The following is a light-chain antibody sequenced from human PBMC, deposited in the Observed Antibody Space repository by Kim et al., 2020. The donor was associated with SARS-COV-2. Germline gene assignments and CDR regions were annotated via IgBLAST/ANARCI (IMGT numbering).Light chain of an antibody. CDR3: QLYDTSLT. CDR1: QSVSSSY. J-gene: IGKJ1*01. Sequence: LSPGERATLSCRASQSVSSSYFAWYQQKPGQAPRLIIYGASSRATGIPYWFSGSGSGTDFTLTINRLAPEDSAVYYCQLYDTSLTFGQGTKVDIK. V-gene: IGKV3-20*01. CDR2: GAS.